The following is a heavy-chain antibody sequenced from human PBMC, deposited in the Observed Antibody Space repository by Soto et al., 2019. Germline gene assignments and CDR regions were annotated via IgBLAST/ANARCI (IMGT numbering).Heavy chain of an antibody. CDR1: GYSFTSYW. CDR3: ARLRYCSGGSCYPGWFDP. D-gene: IGHD2-15*01. Sequence: GESLKISCNGSGYSFTSYWIGWVRQMPGKGLEWMGIIYPGDSDTRYSPSFQGQVTISADKSISTAYLQWSSLKASDTAMYYCARLRYCSGGSCYPGWFDPWGQGTLVTVSS. CDR2: IYPGDSDT. J-gene: IGHJ5*02. V-gene: IGHV5-51*01.